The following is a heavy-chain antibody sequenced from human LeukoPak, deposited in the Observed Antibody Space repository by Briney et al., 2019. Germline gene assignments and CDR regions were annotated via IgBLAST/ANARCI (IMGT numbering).Heavy chain of an antibody. CDR1: GFTFSSYG. CDR3: AKASERYFDY. CDR2: ISYDGSNK. V-gene: IGHV3-30*18. J-gene: IGHJ4*02. Sequence: GGSLRLSCAASGFTFSSYGMHWVRQAPGKGLEWVAVISYDGSNKYYADSVKGRFTISRDNSKNTLYLQMNSPRAEDTAVYYCAKASERYFDYWGQGTLVTVSS.